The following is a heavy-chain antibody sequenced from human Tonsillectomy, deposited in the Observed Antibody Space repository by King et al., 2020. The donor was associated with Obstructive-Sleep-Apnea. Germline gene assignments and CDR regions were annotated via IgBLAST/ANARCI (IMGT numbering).Heavy chain of an antibody. Sequence: QMQLQESGPGLVKPSETLSLTCTVSGGSIGTYYWSWIRQPPGKGLEWIGYIYYSGSSNYNPSLKRRVTITVDTSKNQFSLMLSSVTAADTAVYYCARAPYGSGIIDWFDPWGQGTLVTVSS. CDR1: GGSIGTYY. J-gene: IGHJ5*02. CDR2: IYYSGSS. CDR3: ARAPYGSGIIDWFDP. V-gene: IGHV4-59*01. D-gene: IGHD3-10*01.